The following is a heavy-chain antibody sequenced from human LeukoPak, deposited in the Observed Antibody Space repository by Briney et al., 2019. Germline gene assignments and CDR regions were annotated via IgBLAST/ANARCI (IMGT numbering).Heavy chain of an antibody. CDR3: AKNAWYGLDY. CDR2: IFHSGST. Sequence: SETLSLTCTVSGDSISNNIWWSWVRQPPGKGLEWIGEIFHSGSTNYNPSLKSRVTISLDKSKNQVALRVDSLTAADTAVYHCAKNAWYGLDYWGQGTLVTVSS. CDR1: GDSISNNIW. V-gene: IGHV4-4*02. D-gene: IGHD6-13*01. J-gene: IGHJ4*02.